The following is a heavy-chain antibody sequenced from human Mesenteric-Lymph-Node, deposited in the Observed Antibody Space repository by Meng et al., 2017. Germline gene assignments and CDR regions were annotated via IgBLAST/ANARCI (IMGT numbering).Heavy chain of an antibody. CDR3: SMDGSNHFDY. V-gene: IGHV3-73*01. CDR1: GFTLSASG. J-gene: IGHJ4*02. Sequence: EAQRAEPGGGLAQPGGSRKPPRAAFGFTLSASGTHWVRQASGKGLEWVGRIRSRANNYATAYAASVKGRFTISRDDSKNTAYLQMNSLKTEDTAVYYCSMDGSNHFDYWGQGTTVTVSS. CDR2: IRSRANNYAT. D-gene: IGHD5-24*01.